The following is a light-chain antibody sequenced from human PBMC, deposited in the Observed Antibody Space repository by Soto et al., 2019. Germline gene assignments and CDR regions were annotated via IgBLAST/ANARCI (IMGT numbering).Light chain of an antibody. V-gene: IGKV1-39*01. CDR3: QQSYTTPR. J-gene: IGKJ3*01. CDR1: QSIGSY. Sequence: DIQMTQSPSYLSASVGDRVTLTFRASQSIGSYLNWYQQKPGQAPKLLIYTTFSLQSGVPSRFSGSESGTDFTLTISSLQPEDFATYYCQQSYTTPRFGPGTKVDIK. CDR2: TTF.